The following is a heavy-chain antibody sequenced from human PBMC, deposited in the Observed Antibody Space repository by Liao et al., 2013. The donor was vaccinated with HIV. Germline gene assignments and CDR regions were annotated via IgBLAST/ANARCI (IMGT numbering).Heavy chain of an antibody. CDR3: ARGYSITWSEDYFDY. V-gene: IGHV4-34*01. CDR2: VNHSGSA. D-gene: IGHD6-13*01. J-gene: IGHJ4*02. Sequence: QVRLQQWDARPLKPSETLSLTCAVYTRSFAGYYWTWIRQSPREGAWSGLGEVNHSGSANYNPSLASRVTMSVDTSKNQFSLKLTSVTAADTAMYYCARGYSITWSEDYFDYWGQGTLVTVSS. CDR1: TRSFAGYY.